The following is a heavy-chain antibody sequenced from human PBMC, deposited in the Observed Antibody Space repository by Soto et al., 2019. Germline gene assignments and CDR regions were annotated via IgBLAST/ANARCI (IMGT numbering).Heavy chain of an antibody. Sequence: GGSLRLSCIGSGFTFGDYAMSWVRQAPGKGLEWVGFIKSKGYGGTTEYAASVKGRFTISRDDSKSIAYLQMNSLKTEDTAVYYCTIKTGYSSSWYPYYFDHWGQGALVTV. CDR2: IKSKGYGGTT. D-gene: IGHD6-13*01. CDR1: GFTFGDYA. J-gene: IGHJ4*02. V-gene: IGHV3-49*04. CDR3: TIKTGYSSSWYPYYFDH.